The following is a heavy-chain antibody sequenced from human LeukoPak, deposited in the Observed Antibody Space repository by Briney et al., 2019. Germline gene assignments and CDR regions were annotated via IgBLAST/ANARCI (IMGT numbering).Heavy chain of an antibody. D-gene: IGHD4-17*01. V-gene: IGHV6-1*01. Sequence: SPTLPLTFAISGDSVSSNIAAWNWLRQSPSRGLEWLRRTYYRSKWYNDYAVSVKSRITIKPDTSKNQFSLQLNSVTPEDTAVYYCARDRDDYGESFDYWGQGTLVTVSS. CDR3: ARDRDDYGESFDY. J-gene: IGHJ4*02. CDR1: GDSVSSNIAA. CDR2: TYYRSKWYN.